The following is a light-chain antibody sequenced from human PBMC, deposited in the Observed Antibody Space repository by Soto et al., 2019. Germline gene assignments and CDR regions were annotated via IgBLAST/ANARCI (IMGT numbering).Light chain of an antibody. Sequence: QSVLTQPASVSGSPGQSITIFCTGTSSDVGGYNYFSWYQQHPGKAPKLMIYDVSNRPSGVSNRFSGSKSGNTASLTISGLQAEDEADYYCSSYTSSSTVVFGGGTQLTVL. V-gene: IGLV2-14*01. CDR2: DVS. J-gene: IGLJ2*01. CDR3: SSYTSSSTVV. CDR1: SSDVGGYNY.